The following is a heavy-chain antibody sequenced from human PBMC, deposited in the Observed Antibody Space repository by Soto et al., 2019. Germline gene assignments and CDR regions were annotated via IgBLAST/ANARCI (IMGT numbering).Heavy chain of an antibody. CDR2: ISGSGGTA. J-gene: IGHJ4*02. CDR3: AKGRGKNWNFDY. V-gene: IGHV3-23*01. Sequence: EVQLLESGGGSVQPGGSLRLSCAASGFTFSSYAMHWVRRPPGKGLEWVSSISGSGGTAYYADSVKGRFSISRDSLVKKLYLPMNSLRAEDTAVYYFAKGRGKNWNFDYWGQGTLVTVSP. CDR1: GFTFSSYA. D-gene: IGHD1-1*01.